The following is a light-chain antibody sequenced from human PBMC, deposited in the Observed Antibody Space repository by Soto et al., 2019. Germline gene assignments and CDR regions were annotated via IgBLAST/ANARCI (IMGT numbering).Light chain of an antibody. CDR1: SSNIGSNT. Sequence: QSVLTQPPSASGTPGQRVTISCSGSSSNIGSNTVNWYQQIPGTAPKLLIYSNTWWPSGVPDRFSGSKSGTSASLAISGLQSEDEADYYCAAWDDSLNGLVFGTGTKLTVL. V-gene: IGLV1-44*01. CDR2: SNT. J-gene: IGLJ1*01. CDR3: AAWDDSLNGLV.